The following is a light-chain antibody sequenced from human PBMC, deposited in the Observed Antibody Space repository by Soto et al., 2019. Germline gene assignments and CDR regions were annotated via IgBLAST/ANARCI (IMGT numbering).Light chain of an antibody. Sequence: DIQMTQSPSSLSASVGDRVTITCQASQDISNYLNWYQQKPGKAPKLLIYDASNLATGVPSRFSGSGSGTAFTFAISSLQPEDIATYYCQQYDNLPPFTFGPGTKVDIK. CDR2: DAS. CDR3: QQYDNLPPFT. V-gene: IGKV1-33*01. J-gene: IGKJ3*01. CDR1: QDISNY.